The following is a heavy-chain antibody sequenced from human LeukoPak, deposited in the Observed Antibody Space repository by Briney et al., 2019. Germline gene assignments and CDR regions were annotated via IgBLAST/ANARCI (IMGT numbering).Heavy chain of an antibody. CDR1: GFTFSSHW. J-gene: IGHJ4*02. D-gene: IGHD3-22*01. CDR3: VRDLPRGYYDSSGLFDY. CDR2: INSDGSST. Sequence: GGSLRLSCAASGFTFSSHWMHWVRQAPGKGLVWVSRINSDGSSTSYADSVKGRFTISRDNAKNTLYLQMNSLRAEDTAVYYCVRDLPRGYYDSSGLFDYWGQGILVTVSS. V-gene: IGHV3-74*01.